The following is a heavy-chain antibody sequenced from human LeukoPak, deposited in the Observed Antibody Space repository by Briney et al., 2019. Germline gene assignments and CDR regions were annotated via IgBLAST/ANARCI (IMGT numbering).Heavy chain of an antibody. J-gene: IGHJ4*02. CDR1: EFTFSDHY. Sequence: PGGSLRLSCATSEFTFSDHYIDWVRQAPGKGLEGVGRTEDKANSYTTKYAASVTGRFTISRDASMNSVYLQMHSLKTEDAAVYYCARALHYAFDYWGQGILVTVSS. CDR2: TEDKANSYTT. CDR3: ARALHYAFDY. D-gene: IGHD4-17*01. V-gene: IGHV3-72*01.